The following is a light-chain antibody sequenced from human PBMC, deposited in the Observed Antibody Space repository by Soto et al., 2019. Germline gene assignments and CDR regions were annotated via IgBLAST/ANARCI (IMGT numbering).Light chain of an antibody. Sequence: DIQLTQSPSFLSASVGDRVTITCRASQGIHSHLAWYQQGPGKAPKLLIYAASTLQSGVPSRFSGSASGTEFTLTISSLQPEDFATYYCQQVSGYPLNFGGGTKVDIK. V-gene: IGKV1-9*01. CDR2: AAS. CDR1: QGIHSH. J-gene: IGKJ4*01. CDR3: QQVSGYPLN.